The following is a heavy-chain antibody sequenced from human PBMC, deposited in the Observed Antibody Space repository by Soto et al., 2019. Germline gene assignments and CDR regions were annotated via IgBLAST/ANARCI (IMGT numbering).Heavy chain of an antibody. CDR3: ARTHYSSSCIDS. J-gene: IGHJ4*02. V-gene: IGHV3-30-3*01. Sequence: QVQLVESGGGVVQPGGSLRLSCAASGFTFSRYVMLWVRQAPGKGLECVAIISYDGTDKNYADSVKGRFTISRDNSKNTLFLQMISLRTEDTAVYYCARTHYSSSCIDSCGQGTLVTASS. D-gene: IGHD6-13*01. CDR1: GFTFSRYV. CDR2: ISYDGTDK.